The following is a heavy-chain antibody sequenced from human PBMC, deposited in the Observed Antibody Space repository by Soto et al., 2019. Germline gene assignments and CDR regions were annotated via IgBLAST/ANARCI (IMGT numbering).Heavy chain of an antibody. CDR1: GFTFSTYG. D-gene: IGHD2-21*01. CDR2: IWSDGSNK. V-gene: IGHV3-33*01. J-gene: IGHJ5*02. CDR3: ARAVGSLGVVHSTNWFDP. Sequence: QVQLVESGGGVVQPGRSLRLSCAASGFTFSTYGFHWVRQAPGKGLEWVAGIWSDGSNKYYGDSVKGRFTISRDDSQNTFYLHMNSLRAEDTAVYYCARAVGSLGVVHSTNWFDPWGQGTLVTVSS.